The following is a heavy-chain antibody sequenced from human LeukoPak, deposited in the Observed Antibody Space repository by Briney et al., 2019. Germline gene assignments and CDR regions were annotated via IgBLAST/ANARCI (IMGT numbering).Heavy chain of an antibody. D-gene: IGHD3-22*01. CDR2: IYSGGST. Sequence: GGSLRLSCAASGFTVSSNYMSWVRQAPGKGLEWVSVIYSGGSTYYADSVKGRFTISRDNSKNTLYLQMNSLRAEDTAVYYCARDQSSGYLRFDLWGRGTLVTVSS. CDR1: GFTVSSNY. V-gene: IGHV3-53*01. J-gene: IGHJ2*01. CDR3: ARDQSSGYLRFDL.